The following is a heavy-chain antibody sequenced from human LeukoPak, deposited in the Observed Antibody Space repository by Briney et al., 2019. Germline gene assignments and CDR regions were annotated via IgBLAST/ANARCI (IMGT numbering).Heavy chain of an antibody. CDR2: IYHSGST. CDR1: GGSISSSNW. D-gene: IGHD5-18*01. V-gene: IGHV4-4*02. J-gene: IGHJ4*02. Sequence: SETLSLTCAVSGGSISSSNWWSWVRQPPGKGLEWIGEIYHSGSTNYNPSLKSRVTISVDKSKNQFSLKLSSVTAADTAVYYCARTGYRYGYPLYYFDYWGQGTLVTVSS. CDR3: ARTGYRYGYPLYYFDY.